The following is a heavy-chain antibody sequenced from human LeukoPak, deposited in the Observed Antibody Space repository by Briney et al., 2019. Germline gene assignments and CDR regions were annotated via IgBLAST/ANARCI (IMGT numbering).Heavy chain of an antibody. CDR1: GFTFSDYY. D-gene: IGHD2-21*01. J-gene: IGHJ4*02. CDR2: ISRSAGTI. V-gene: IGHV3-11*01. CDR3: VREAKMTNIL. Sequence: GGSLRLSCAASGFTFSDYYMTWIRQAPGKGLEWVSHISRSAGTIYYADSVQGRFTVSRDNGKKSLYLQMSYLRAEDTAVYYCVREAKMTNILWGQGTLVTVSS.